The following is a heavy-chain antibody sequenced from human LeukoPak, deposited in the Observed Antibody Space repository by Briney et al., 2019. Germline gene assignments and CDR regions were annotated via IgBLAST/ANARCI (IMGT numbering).Heavy chain of an antibody. CDR1: GLNFDNSV. Sequence: QPGRSLRLSCAASGLNFDNSVMDWDRQAPGKGLEWVAAIWYDGSNIYYADSVKDRFTISRDNSKNTLYLQMNSLRAEDTAVYYCVTTMVVTPVRDYWGQGTLVTVSS. V-gene: IGHV3-33*01. CDR2: IWYDGSNI. CDR3: VTTMVVTPVRDY. D-gene: IGHD4-23*01. J-gene: IGHJ4*02.